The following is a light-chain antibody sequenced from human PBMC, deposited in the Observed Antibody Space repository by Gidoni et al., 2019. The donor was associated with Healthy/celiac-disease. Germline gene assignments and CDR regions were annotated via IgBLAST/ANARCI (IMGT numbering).Light chain of an antibody. CDR2: DAS. J-gene: IGKJ5*01. V-gene: IGKV3-11*01. Sequence: EIVLTQSPATLSLSPGERATLSCRASQRVSSYLAWYQQKPGQAPRLLIYDASNRATGIPARFSGSGSGTDFTLTISGLEPEDFAVYYCQQRSNWPRITFXQXTRLXIK. CDR1: QRVSSY. CDR3: QQRSNWPRIT.